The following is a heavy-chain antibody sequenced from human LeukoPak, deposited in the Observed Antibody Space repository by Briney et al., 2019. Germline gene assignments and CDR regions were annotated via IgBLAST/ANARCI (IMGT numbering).Heavy chain of an antibody. Sequence: ASVKVSCKASGYTFTGYYMHWVRQAPGQGLEWMGWINPNSGGTNYAQKFQGRVTMTRDTSISTAYMELSRLRSDDTAVYYCARARGIKYSSSWDGGPLDYWGQGTLVTVSS. CDR1: GYTFTGYY. D-gene: IGHD6-13*01. CDR3: ARARGIKYSSSWDGGPLDY. V-gene: IGHV1-2*02. CDR2: INPNSGGT. J-gene: IGHJ4*02.